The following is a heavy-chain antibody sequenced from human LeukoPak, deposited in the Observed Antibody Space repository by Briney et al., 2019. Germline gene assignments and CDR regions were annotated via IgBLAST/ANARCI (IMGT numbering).Heavy chain of an antibody. D-gene: IGHD6-19*01. CDR1: GFTFSSYW. CDR3: ARQIGGPYSSSPFDY. J-gene: IGHJ4*02. Sequence: GESLRLSCAASGFTFSSYWVRWVRQAPGKGLEWVANIKQDGSEKYYVHSVKGRFTISRDNAKNSLYLQMNSLRAEDTAVYYCARQIGGPYSSSPFDYWGQGNLVTVSS. V-gene: IGHV3-7*01. CDR2: IKQDGSEK.